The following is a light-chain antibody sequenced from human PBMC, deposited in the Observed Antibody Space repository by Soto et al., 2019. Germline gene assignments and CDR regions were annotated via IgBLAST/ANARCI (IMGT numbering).Light chain of an antibody. V-gene: IGLV2-8*01. Sequence: QSALTQPPSASGSPGQSVTISCTGTKNDIGVYDFVSWYQHHPGKAPRLIIYEVVQRPSGVPDRFSGSKSGNTASLTGSGLQAADEDDYFCKSYDGSNTYVFGSGTKVTVL. CDR1: KNDIGVYDF. J-gene: IGLJ1*01. CDR3: KSYDGSNTYV. CDR2: EVV.